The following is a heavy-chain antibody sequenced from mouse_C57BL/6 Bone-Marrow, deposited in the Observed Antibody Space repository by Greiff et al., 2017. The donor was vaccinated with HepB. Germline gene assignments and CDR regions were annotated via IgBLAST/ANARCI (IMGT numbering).Heavy chain of an antibody. CDR3: AREIYYYGSYYAMDY. J-gene: IGHJ4*01. Sequence: QVQLQQSGAELVKPGASVKISCKASGYAFSSYWMNWVKQRPGKGLEWIGQIYPGDGDTNYNGKFKGKATLTADKSSSTAYMQLSSLTSEDSAVYFCAREIYYYGSYYAMDYWGQGTSVTVSS. CDR1: GYAFSSYW. D-gene: IGHD1-1*01. V-gene: IGHV1-80*01. CDR2: IYPGDGDT.